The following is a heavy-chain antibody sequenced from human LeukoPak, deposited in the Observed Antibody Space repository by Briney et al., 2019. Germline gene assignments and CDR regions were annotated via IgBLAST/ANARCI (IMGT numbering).Heavy chain of an antibody. CDR3: AKASSIIDAFDI. CDR2: ISGSGGST. V-gene: IGHV3-23*01. D-gene: IGHD6-6*01. Sequence: GGSLRLSCSASGFTFNNYGMSWVRQAPGKGLEWVSSISGSGGSTYYADSVKGRFTISRDNSKNTLYLQTNSLRAEDTAVYYCAKASSIIDAFDIWGQGTMVTVSS. J-gene: IGHJ3*02. CDR1: GFTFNNYG.